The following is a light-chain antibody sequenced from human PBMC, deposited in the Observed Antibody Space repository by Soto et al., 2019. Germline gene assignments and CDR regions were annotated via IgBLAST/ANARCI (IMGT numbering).Light chain of an antibody. CDR1: QGINSW. V-gene: IGKV1D-12*01. CDR2: TAS. J-gene: IGKJ5*01. Sequence: DIQMTQSPSSVSASVGDRVTITCRASQGINSWLAWYQQKPGKAPKLLISTASNLQSGVPSRFSGSGSGTDFTLTISSLQSEDCATYYCQKANSFPITFGQGTRLEIK. CDR3: QKANSFPIT.